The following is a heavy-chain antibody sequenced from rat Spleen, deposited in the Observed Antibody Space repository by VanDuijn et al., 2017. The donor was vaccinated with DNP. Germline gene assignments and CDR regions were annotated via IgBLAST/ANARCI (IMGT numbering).Heavy chain of an antibody. V-gene: IGHV5-25*01. CDR2: ISTSGGST. D-gene: IGHD4-3*01. CDR1: GFTFSNHD. CDR3: IRWNSGHFDY. Sequence: EVRLVESGGDLVQPGRSLKLSCAASGFTFSNHDMAWVRQAPTKGLEWVASISTSGGSTYYRDSVKGRFTISRVNTKSTLYLQMNSLRSEDMATYYCIRWNSGHFDYWGQGVMVTVSS. J-gene: IGHJ2*01.